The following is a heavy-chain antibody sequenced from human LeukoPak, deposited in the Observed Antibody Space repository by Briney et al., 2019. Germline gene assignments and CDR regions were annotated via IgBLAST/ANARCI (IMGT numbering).Heavy chain of an antibody. CDR3: VKGLTWFGP. V-gene: IGHV3-23*01. Sequence: GGCLRLSRVVPGFTFSNNGMSWVRQAPGEGLEWVSGPSGRGRSVYYADSVRGRLTISRDTSRNTLYLQWDSLRADDTAVYSCVKGLTWFGPWGQGTLVTVSS. D-gene: IGHD2-8*01. J-gene: IGHJ5*02. CDR1: GFTFSNNG. CDR2: PSGRGRSV.